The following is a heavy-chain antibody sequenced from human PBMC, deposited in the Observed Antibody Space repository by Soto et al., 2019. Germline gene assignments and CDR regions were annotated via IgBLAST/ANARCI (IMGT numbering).Heavy chain of an antibody. CDR2: IYYSGST. CDR1: GGSVSSGSYY. V-gene: IGHV4-61*01. CDR3: ARPLYSYGPMDV. Sequence: QVQLQESGPGLVKPSETLSLTCTVSGGSVSSGSYYWSWIRQTPGKGLEWIGYIYYSGSTNYNPSLKSRVTISVDTSKTQFSLKLSSVTAADTAVYYCARPLYSYGPMDVWGQGTTVTVSS. J-gene: IGHJ6*02. D-gene: IGHD5-18*01.